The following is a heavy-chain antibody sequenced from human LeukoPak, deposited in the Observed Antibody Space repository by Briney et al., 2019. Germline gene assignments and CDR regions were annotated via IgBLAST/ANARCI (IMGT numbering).Heavy chain of an antibody. J-gene: IGHJ4*02. D-gene: IGHD5-12*01. V-gene: IGHV3-53*01. CDR3: ARERRSGYDY. CDR2: IYSGGST. CDR1: GCTVSSNY. Sequence: PGGSLRLSCAASGCTVSSNYMSWVRQAPGKGLEWVSVIYSGGSTYYADSVKGRFTISRDNSKNTLYLQMNSLRAEDTAVYYCARERRSGYDYWGQGTLVTVSS.